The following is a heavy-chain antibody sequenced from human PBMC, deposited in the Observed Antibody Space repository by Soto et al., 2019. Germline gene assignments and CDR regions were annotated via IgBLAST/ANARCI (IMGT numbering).Heavy chain of an antibody. V-gene: IGHV4-39*01. Sequence: SETLSLTCTVSGGSISSSSYYWGWIRQPPGKGLEWIGSIYYSGSTYYNPSLKSQVTISVDTSKNQFSLKLSSVTAADTAVYYCATHLYDFWSGYPGPFDYWGQGTLVTVSS. CDR3: ATHLYDFWSGYPGPFDY. CDR2: IYYSGST. J-gene: IGHJ4*02. D-gene: IGHD3-3*01. CDR1: GGSISSSSYY.